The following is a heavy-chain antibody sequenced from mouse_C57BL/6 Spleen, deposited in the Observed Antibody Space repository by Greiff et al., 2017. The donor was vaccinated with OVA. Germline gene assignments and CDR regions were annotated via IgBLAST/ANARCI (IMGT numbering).Heavy chain of an antibody. CDR1: GFNIKDYY. D-gene: IGHD2-5*01. J-gene: IGHJ3*01. V-gene: IGHV14-1*01. CDR2: IDPEDGDT. CDR3: TTVDYSNSFAY. Sequence: EVKVVESGAELVRPGASVKLSCTASGFNIKDYYMHWVKQRPEQGLEWIGRIDPEDGDTEYAPKFQGKATMTADTSSNTAYLQLSSLTSEDTAVYYCTTVDYSNSFAYWGQGTLVTVSA.